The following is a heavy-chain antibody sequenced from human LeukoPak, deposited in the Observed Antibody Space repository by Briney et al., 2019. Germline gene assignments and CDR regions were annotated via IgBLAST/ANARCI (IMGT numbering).Heavy chain of an antibody. V-gene: IGHV5-10-1*01. CDR1: GYRFTSYW. D-gene: IGHD3-22*01. CDR3: ARLIYYDSSGNYFDVDY. CDR2: IDPSDSYI. Sequence: GESLKISCKGFGYRFTSYWISWVRQMPGKGREWMGRIDPSDSYIKYSPSFQGHVTISADKSISTAYLQWSSLKASDTAMYYCARLIYYDSSGNYFDVDYWGQGTLVTVSS. J-gene: IGHJ4*02.